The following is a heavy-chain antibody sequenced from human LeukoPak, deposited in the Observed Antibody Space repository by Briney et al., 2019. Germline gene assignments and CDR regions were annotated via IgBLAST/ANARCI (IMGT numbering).Heavy chain of an antibody. CDR2: IWNDGSNK. D-gene: IGHD6-19*01. J-gene: IGHJ5*02. V-gene: IGHV3-30*02. Sequence: PGGSLRLSCAASGFTFRSYGMHWVRQAPGKGLEWVAVIWNDGSNKYYADSVKGRFTISRDNSKNTLYLQMNSLRAEDTAVYYCAKSSSGWYYDWFDPWGQGTLVTVSS. CDR3: AKSSSGWYYDWFDP. CDR1: GFTFRSYG.